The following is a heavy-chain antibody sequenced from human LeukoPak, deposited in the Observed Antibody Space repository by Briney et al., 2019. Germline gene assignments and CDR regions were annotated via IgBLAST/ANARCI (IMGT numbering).Heavy chain of an antibody. CDR2: ISSSSSYI. Sequence: PGGSLRLSCAASGFTFSSYNMNWVRQAPGEGLEWVSSISSSSSYIYYADSVKGRFTISRDNVNNSLYLQMNSLRAEDTAVYYCARDHGTNFYDSSGYKAFDIWGQGTIVIVSS. J-gene: IGHJ3*02. V-gene: IGHV3-21*06. CDR3: ARDHGTNFYDSSGYKAFDI. D-gene: IGHD3-22*01. CDR1: GFTFSSYN.